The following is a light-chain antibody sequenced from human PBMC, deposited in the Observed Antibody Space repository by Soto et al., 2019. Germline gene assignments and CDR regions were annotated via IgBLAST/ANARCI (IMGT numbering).Light chain of an antibody. V-gene: IGLV3-21*04. Sequence: SYELTQPPSVSVAPGKTARITCGGNNIGSKSVHWYQQKPGQAPVLVIYYDSDRPSGIPERFSGSNSGKTATLTISSVEARDEAVYYCKVWDSSSDHVVFCGGTKLTVL. J-gene: IGLJ2*01. CDR2: YDS. CDR3: KVWDSSSDHVV. CDR1: NIGSKS.